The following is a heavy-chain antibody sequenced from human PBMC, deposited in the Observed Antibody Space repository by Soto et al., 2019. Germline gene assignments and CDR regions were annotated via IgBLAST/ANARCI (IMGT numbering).Heavy chain of an antibody. Sequence: SETMCVTCTVAGGSISSSSCYWGWIRQPPGKGLEWIGSIYYSGSTYYNPSLKSRVTISVDTSKNQFSLKLSSVTAADTAVYYCARLTTVTYDYWGQGTLVTVSS. CDR2: IYYSGST. J-gene: IGHJ4*02. V-gene: IGHV4-39*01. D-gene: IGHD4-17*01. CDR3: ARLTTVTYDY. CDR1: GGSISSSSCY.